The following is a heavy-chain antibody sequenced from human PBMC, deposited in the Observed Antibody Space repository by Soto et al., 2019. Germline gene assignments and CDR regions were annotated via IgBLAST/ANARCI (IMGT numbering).Heavy chain of an antibody. J-gene: IGHJ6*02. CDR1: GGTFSTYS. V-gene: IGHV1-69*01. CDR2: TIPLFGTA. D-gene: IGHD6-13*01. Sequence: QVQLVQSGAEVKKPGSSVKVSCKASGGTFSTYSISWVRQAPGQGLQWMGGTIPLFGTANYAQKFQGRLTITADESTSTAYMELSSLRSEDTAVYYCARGGQHPKPSYYSAMDVWGQGTTVTVSS. CDR3: ARGGQHPKPSYYSAMDV.